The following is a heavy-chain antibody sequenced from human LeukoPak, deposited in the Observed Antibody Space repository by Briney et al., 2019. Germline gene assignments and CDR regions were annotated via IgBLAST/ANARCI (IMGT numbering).Heavy chain of an antibody. V-gene: IGHV4-59*01. J-gene: IGHJ6*03. CDR2: IYYSGST. D-gene: IGHD2-21*02. Sequence: SETLSLTCAVYGGSFSGYYWSWIRQPPGKGLEWIGYIYYSGSTNYNPSLKSRVTISVDTSKNQFSLKLSSVTAADTAVYYCARGLVVTAILRYYYYYYMDVWGKGTTVTVSS. CDR1: GGSFSGYY. CDR3: ARGLVVTAILRYYYYYYMDV.